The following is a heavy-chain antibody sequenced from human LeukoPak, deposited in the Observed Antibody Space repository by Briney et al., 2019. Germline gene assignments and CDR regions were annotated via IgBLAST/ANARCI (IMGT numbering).Heavy chain of an antibody. D-gene: IGHD3-22*01. CDR3: ARRYSDSGNYYYMDV. J-gene: IGHJ6*03. Sequence: ASVKVSCKTSGYTFSGYGISWVRQATGQGLEWMGWMNPNSGNTGYAQNFQGRVTMTRNTSISTAYMELSSLRSEDTAVYYCARRYSDSGNYYYMDVWGKGTTVTISS. CDR2: MNPNSGNT. CDR1: GYTFSGYG. V-gene: IGHV1-8*01.